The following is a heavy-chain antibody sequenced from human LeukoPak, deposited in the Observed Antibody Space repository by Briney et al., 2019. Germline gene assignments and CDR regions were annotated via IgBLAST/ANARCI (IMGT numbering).Heavy chain of an antibody. CDR2: IIPIFGTA. J-gene: IGHJ4*02. CDR3: AREVVRGVRSLYYFDY. CDR1: GYTFTSYY. D-gene: IGHD3-10*01. V-gene: IGHV1-69*13. Sequence: SVKVSCKASGYTFTSYYMHWVRQAPGQGLEWMGGIIPIFGTANYAQKFQGRVTITADESTSTAYMELSSLRSEDTAVYYCAREVVRGVRSLYYFDYWGQGTLVTVSS.